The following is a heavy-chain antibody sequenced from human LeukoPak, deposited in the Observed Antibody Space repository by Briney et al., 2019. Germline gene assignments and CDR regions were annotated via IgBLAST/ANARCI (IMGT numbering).Heavy chain of an antibody. CDR3: ARDRGSSWYSLYYYYMDV. CDR2: INPNSGGT. Sequence: ASVKVSCKASGYTFTGYYMHWVRQAPGQGLEWMGWINPNSGGTNYAQKFQGRVTMTRDTSISTAYMELSRLRSDDTAVYYCARDRGSSWYSLYYYYMDVWGKGTTVTISS. D-gene: IGHD6-13*01. V-gene: IGHV1-2*02. CDR1: GYTFTGYY. J-gene: IGHJ6*03.